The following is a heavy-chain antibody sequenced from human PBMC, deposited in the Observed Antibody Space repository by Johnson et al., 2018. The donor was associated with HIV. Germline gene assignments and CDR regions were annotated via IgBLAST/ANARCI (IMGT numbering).Heavy chain of an antibody. V-gene: IGHV3-30*03. J-gene: IGHJ3*02. CDR2: ISYDGSNK. CDR1: GFSFDDYG. Sequence: QVQLVESGGGMIRPGGSLRLSCEASGFSFDDYGMNWVRQVPGKGLEWVAVISYDGSNKYYADSVKGRFTISRDNSKNTLYLQMNSLRVEDTAMYYCARGPILEWLSGDGFDMWGQGTMVTVSS. D-gene: IGHD3-3*01. CDR3: ARGPILEWLSGDGFDM.